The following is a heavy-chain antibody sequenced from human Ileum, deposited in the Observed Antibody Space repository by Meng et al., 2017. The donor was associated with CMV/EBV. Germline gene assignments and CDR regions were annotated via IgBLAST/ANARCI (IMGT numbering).Heavy chain of an antibody. CDR1: GDSFSYYY. Sequence: SETLSLTCAFYGDSFSYYYWNWVRQPPGKGLEWIGEINHTGVTTYSPSLKGRVTISVDTSKKQFSLSLTSVSAADTAVYYCARGSNLHGLVAWSQGTLVTVSS. V-gene: IGHV4-34*01. J-gene: IGHJ5*02. D-gene: IGHD3-16*01. CDR3: ARGSNLHGLVA. CDR2: INHTGVT.